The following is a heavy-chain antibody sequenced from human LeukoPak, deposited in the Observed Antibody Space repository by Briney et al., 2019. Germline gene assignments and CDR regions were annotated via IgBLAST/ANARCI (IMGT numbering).Heavy chain of an antibody. J-gene: IGHJ4*02. V-gene: IGHV3-15*01. CDR1: GFTFSNAW. CDR3: TPHYYYDYVWGSYRPFDY. D-gene: IGHD3-16*02. Sequence: PGGSLRLSCAASGFTFSNAWMSWVRQAPGKGLEWVGRIKSKTDGGTTDYAAPVKGRFTISRDDSKNTLYLQMNSLKTEDTAVYYCTPHYYYDYVWGSYRPFDYWGQGTLVTVSS. CDR2: IKSKTDGGTT.